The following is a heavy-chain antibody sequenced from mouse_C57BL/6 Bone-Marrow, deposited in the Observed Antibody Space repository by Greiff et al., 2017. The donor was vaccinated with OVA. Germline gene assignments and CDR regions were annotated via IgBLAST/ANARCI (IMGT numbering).Heavy chain of an antibody. CDR1: GYTFTSYW. V-gene: IGHV1-59*01. D-gene: IGHD1-1*01. CDR2: IDPSDSYT. CDR3: ARRYYYGPCYAMDY. Sequence: QVQLQQPGAELVRPGTSVKLSCKASGYTFTSYWMHWVKQRPGQGLEWIGVIDPSDSYTNYNQKFKGKATLTVDTSSSTAYMQLSSLTSEDSAVYYCARRYYYGPCYAMDYWGQGTSVTVSS. J-gene: IGHJ4*01.